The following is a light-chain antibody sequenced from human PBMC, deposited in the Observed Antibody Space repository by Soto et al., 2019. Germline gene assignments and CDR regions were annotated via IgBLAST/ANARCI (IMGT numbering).Light chain of an antibody. CDR1: QSVSSSH. Sequence: EIVLTQSAGILSLSPGERATLSYRASQSVSSSHLAWFQQKPGQAPRLLIYDASSRATGIPDRFSGSGSGTEFTLTISRLEPEDFAVYYCEQYDNSQWTFGQGTKVEIK. CDR3: EQYDNSQWT. CDR2: DAS. V-gene: IGKV3-20*01. J-gene: IGKJ1*01.